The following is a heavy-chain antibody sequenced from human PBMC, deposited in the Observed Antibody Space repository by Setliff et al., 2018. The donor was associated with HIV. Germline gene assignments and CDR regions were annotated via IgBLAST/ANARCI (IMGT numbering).Heavy chain of an antibody. V-gene: IGHV1-46*01. D-gene: IGHD4-17*01. CDR1: GYTFTSYY. CDR2: INPSGGST. CDR3: ARELSRTASRNDYGDYVCPPGVCYYYGMDV. J-gene: IGHJ6*02. Sequence: ASVKVSCKASGYTFTSYYMHWVRQAPGQGLEWMGIINPSGGSTSYAQKFQGRVTMTRDTSTSTVYMELSSLRSEDTAVYYCARELSRTASRNDYGDYVCPPGVCYYYGMDVWGQGTTVTVSS.